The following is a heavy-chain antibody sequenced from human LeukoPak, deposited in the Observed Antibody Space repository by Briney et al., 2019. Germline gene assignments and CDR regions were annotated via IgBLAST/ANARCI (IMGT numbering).Heavy chain of an antibody. D-gene: IGHD1-26*01. CDR1: GFTFSSYA. J-gene: IGHJ4*02. CDR2: ISYDGSNK. V-gene: IGHV3-30*04. Sequence: PGGSLRLSCAASGFTFSSYAMYWVRQAPGRGLEWVAVISYDGSNKYYADSVKGRFTISRDNSKNTLYLQMNSLRAEDTAVYYCAKDRYSGSYFLTNPPDYWGQGTLVTVSS. CDR3: AKDRYSGSYFLTNPPDY.